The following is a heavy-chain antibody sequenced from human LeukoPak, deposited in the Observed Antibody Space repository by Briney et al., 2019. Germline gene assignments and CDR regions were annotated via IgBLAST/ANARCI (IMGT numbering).Heavy chain of an antibody. CDR3: ARAWYGPPAWDY. J-gene: IGHJ4*02. D-gene: IGHD2-2*01. CDR2: ISGSGGST. CDR1: GFTFSSYA. V-gene: IGHV3-23*01. Sequence: PGGSLRLSCAASGFTFSSYATSWVRQAPGKGLEWVSAISGSGGSTYYADSVKGRFTISRDNSKNTLYLQMNSLRAEDTAVYYCARAWYGPPAWDYWGQGTLVTVSS.